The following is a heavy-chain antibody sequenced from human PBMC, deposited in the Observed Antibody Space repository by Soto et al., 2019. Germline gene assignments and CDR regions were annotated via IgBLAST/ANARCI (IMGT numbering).Heavy chain of an antibody. D-gene: IGHD3-22*01. J-gene: IGHJ6*02. Sequence: PGESLKISCKGSGYSFTSNWIGWVRQMPGKGLEWMGIIYPGDSDTRYSPSFQGQVTISADKSISTAYLQWSSLKASDTAMYYCARGEDSSGYPNYYYYYGMDVWGQGTTVTVSS. V-gene: IGHV5-51*01. CDR3: ARGEDSSGYPNYYYYYGMDV. CDR2: IYPGDSDT. CDR1: GYSFTSNW.